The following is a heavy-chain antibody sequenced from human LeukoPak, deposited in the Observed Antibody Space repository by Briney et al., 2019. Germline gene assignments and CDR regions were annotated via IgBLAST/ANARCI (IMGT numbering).Heavy chain of an antibody. V-gene: IGHV4-59*11. CDR1: GGSISSHY. J-gene: IGHJ3*02. Sequence: SETLSLTCTVSGGSISSHYWSWIRQPPGKGLEWIGYISYIGNTNYNPSLKSRVTISVDTSKNQFSLKLSSVTAAGAAVYFCARDPTTVTKGLDIWGQGTMVTVSS. D-gene: IGHD4-17*01. CDR3: ARDPTTVTKGLDI. CDR2: ISYIGNT.